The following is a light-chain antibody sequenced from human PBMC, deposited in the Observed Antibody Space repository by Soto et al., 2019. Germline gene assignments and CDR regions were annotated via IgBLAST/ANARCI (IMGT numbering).Light chain of an antibody. J-gene: IGLJ1*01. CDR1: TSDVGAYNY. Sequence: QSALTQPASVSGSPGQSITISCTGSTSDVGAYNYVSWYKHHPGQAPQLMIYEVSNRPSGVSNRFSGSKSGSAASLTISGLQAEDEADYYCSSYSSTSTPYVFGGGTKLTVL. CDR2: EVS. CDR3: SSYSSTSTPYV. V-gene: IGLV2-14*01.